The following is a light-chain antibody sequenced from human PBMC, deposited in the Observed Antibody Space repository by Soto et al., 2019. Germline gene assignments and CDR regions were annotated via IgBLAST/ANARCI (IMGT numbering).Light chain of an antibody. CDR3: QRRSDSLT. V-gene: IGKV3-11*01. CDR1: QSAGSY. Sequence: EIVLTQSPATLSLSPGEGATLSCRASQSAGSYFAWYQQKPGQAPRLLIYDTSNRATGIPARFSGSGSGTYFTLTISSLEPEDVAVYFCQRRSDSLTFGGGTKVEIK. CDR2: DTS. J-gene: IGKJ4*01.